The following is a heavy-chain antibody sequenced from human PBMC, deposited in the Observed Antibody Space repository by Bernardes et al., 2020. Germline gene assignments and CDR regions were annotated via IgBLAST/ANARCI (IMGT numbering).Heavy chain of an antibody. J-gene: IGHJ3*02. Sequence: GESLKISCKGSGYSFTSYWIGWVRQMPGTGLEWMGIIYPGDSDTRYSPSFQGQVTISADKSISTAYLQWSSLKASDTAMYYCAKTKYSSSWYCAFDIWGQGTMVTVSS. D-gene: IGHD6-13*01. V-gene: IGHV5-51*01. CDR1: GYSFTSYW. CDR2: IYPGDSDT. CDR3: AKTKYSSSWYCAFDI.